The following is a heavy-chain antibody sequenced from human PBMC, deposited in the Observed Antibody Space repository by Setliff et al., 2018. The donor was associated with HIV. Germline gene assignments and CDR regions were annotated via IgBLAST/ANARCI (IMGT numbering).Heavy chain of an antibody. V-gene: IGHV4-4*02. CDR2: IEHSGST. CDR3: ARLDSTIFGVVIIRDY. J-gene: IGHJ4*02. D-gene: IGHD3-3*01. CDR1: GGSISTSNW. Sequence: ASETLSLTCTVSGGSISTSNWWGWIRQTPGKGLEWIGEIEHSGSTNYNPSLKSRVTISIDTSKNQFSLKLTSVTAADTAVYYCARLDSTIFGVVIIRDYWGQGTLVTVSS.